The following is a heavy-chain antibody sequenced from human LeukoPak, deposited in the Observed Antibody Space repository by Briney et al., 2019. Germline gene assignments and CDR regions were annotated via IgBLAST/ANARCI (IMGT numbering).Heavy chain of an antibody. CDR3: ARDRGYYSAFDI. D-gene: IGHD2-15*01. Sequence: GGSLRLSCAASGFTFSSYWMHWVRQAPGKGLVWVSRINSDGSSTSYADSVKARFTISRDNAKNTLYLQMNSLRAEDTAVYYCARDRGYYSAFDIWGQGTMVTVSS. V-gene: IGHV3-74*01. J-gene: IGHJ3*02. CDR2: INSDGSST. CDR1: GFTFSSYW.